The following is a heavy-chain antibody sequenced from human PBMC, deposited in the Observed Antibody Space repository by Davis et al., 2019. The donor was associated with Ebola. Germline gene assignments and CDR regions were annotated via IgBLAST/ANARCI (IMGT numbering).Heavy chain of an antibody. CDR1: RASISSYY. J-gene: IGHJ2*01. Sequence: SETLSLTCSITRASISSYYWSWIRQPAGGGLEWIGRMFHNGNTIYNPSLNSRITMSDGPSKNQFSLTLSSVTAADTAVYYCVRDHPMWHFDVWGRGALVTVSS. CDR2: MFHNGNT. D-gene: IGHD2-2*01. CDR3: VRDHPMWHFDV. V-gene: IGHV4-4*07.